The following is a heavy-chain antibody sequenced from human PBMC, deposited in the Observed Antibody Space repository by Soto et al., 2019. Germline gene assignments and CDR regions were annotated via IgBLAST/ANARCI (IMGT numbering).Heavy chain of an antibody. CDR2: ISGSGGST. V-gene: IGHV3-23*01. CDR3: AKSYYDILTGRPVSFDY. D-gene: IGHD3-9*01. Sequence: GGSLRLSCAASGFTFSSYAMSWVRQAPGKGLEWVSAISGSGGSTYYADSVKGRFTISRDNSKNTLYLQMNSLRAEDTAVYYCAKSYYDILTGRPVSFDYWGQGILVTVSS. J-gene: IGHJ4*02. CDR1: GFTFSSYA.